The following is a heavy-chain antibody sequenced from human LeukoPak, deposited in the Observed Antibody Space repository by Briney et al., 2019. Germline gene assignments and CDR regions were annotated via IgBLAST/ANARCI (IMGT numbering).Heavy chain of an antibody. Sequence: GGSLRRSCAASGFTCDDYAMHWFRQAPGKGLQWVSLISGDGGSTYYADSVKGRFTISRDNSKNSLYLQMNSLRTEDTALYYCAKDHNIAGSGWENSPDYWGQGTLVTVSS. CDR3: AKDHNIAGSGWENSPDY. J-gene: IGHJ4*02. D-gene: IGHD6-19*01. V-gene: IGHV3-43*02. CDR2: ISGDGGST. CDR1: GFTCDDYA.